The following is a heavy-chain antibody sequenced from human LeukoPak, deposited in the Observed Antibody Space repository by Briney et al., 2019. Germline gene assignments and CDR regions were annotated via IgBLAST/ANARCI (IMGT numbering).Heavy chain of an antibody. D-gene: IGHD6-13*01. CDR1: GYTFSSYA. CDR2: ISYDGSNK. Sequence: GGSLRLPCAASGYTFSSYAMHWVRQAPGKGLEWVAVISYDGSNKYYADSVKGRFTISRENSKNTLYLQMNRLGGEDTAGYYCAEVFWAAAGPFDYCGQGTLVTVSS. CDR3: AEVFWAAAGPFDY. J-gene: IGHJ4*02. V-gene: IGHV3-30-3*02.